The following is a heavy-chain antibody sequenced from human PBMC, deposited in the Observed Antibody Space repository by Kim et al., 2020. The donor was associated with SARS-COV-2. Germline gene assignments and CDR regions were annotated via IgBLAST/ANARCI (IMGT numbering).Heavy chain of an antibody. CDR3: LDYHASGSHGFY. CDR2: ISGEDGTT. V-gene: IGHV3-23*01. J-gene: IGHJ1*01. Sequence: GGSLRLSCAASGITSGNQGRTWVRQAPGKRLEWVSSISGEDGTTYYADSVRGRSTISRDNSKNTVYLQLSNMRAEDTATYYCLDYHASGSHGFYWGQGALVTVSS. D-gene: IGHD3-10*01. CDR1: GITSGNQG.